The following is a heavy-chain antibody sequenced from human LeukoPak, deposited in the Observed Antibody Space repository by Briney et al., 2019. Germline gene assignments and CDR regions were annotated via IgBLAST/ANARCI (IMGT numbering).Heavy chain of an antibody. CDR1: GGSISSYY. V-gene: IGHV4-4*07. Sequence: PSETLSLTCTVSGGSISSYYWSWIRQPAGKGLECIGRMYASGSTYYNPSLKSRVTISVDRSKNQFSLKLSSVTAADTAVYYCARDRLRNWNDLSEFDYWGQGTLVTVSS. CDR3: ARDRLRNWNDLSEFDY. D-gene: IGHD1-1*01. CDR2: MYASGST. J-gene: IGHJ4*02.